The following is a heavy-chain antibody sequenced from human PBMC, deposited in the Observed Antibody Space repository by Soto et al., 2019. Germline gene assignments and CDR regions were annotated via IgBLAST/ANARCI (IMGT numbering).Heavy chain of an antibody. Sequence: ASVKVSCKASGYTFTIYGISCVRQAPLQWLEWMGWISAYNGNTNYAQKLQGRVTMTTDTSTSTAYMELRSLRSDDTAVYYCARDRPDFWSGRTYGMDVWGQGTTVTVSS. CDR2: ISAYNGNT. D-gene: IGHD3-3*01. CDR1: GYTFTIYG. CDR3: ARDRPDFWSGRTYGMDV. V-gene: IGHV1-18*01. J-gene: IGHJ6*02.